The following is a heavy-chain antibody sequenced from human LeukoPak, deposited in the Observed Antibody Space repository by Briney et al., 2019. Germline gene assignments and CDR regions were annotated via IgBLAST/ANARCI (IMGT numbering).Heavy chain of an antibody. CDR2: IGSSGDIT. Sequence: GGSLRLSCAASGFTFSSYAMSWVRQAPGMGLEWVSSIGSSGDITYYADSVKGRFTISRDNSKNTLYLQMNSLRAEDTAVYYCAKDIDNGDYVVYWGQGTLVTVSS. D-gene: IGHD4-17*01. J-gene: IGHJ4*02. CDR1: GFTFSSYA. V-gene: IGHV3-23*01. CDR3: AKDIDNGDYVVY.